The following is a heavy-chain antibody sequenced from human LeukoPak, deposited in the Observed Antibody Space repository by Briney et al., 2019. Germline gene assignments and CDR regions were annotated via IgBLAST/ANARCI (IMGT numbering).Heavy chain of an antibody. CDR1: ARSISSYY. CDR2: IFCSART. V-gene: IGHV4-59*08. J-gene: IGHJ4*02. CDR3: ARHDSSSWYPHFDY. Sequence: SPSLSLTRPVNARSISSYYWSSTRQPPGKGLEWLRYIFCSARTNYNPSLKSRVTISVDTSKNQVSLKLSSVTAADTAVYYCARHDSSSWYPHFDYWGQGTLVTVSS. D-gene: IGHD6-13*01.